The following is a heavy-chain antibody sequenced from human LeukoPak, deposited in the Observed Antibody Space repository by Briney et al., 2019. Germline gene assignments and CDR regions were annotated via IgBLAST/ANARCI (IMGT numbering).Heavy chain of an antibody. J-gene: IGHJ4*02. CDR3: VKLANPNSDFDY. Sequence: GGSLRLSCAASGFTFSSYAMSWVRQAPGKGLEWVSTIRSNGASTYYADSVKGRFTISRDNSKIMLYLQMNSMRAEDTAVYYCVKLANPNSDFDYWGQETLVTVSS. CDR2: IRSNGAST. CDR1: GFTFSSYA. D-gene: IGHD2-21*01. V-gene: IGHV3-23*01.